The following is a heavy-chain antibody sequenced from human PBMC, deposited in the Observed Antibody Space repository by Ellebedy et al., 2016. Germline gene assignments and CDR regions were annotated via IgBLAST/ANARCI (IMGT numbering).Heavy chain of an antibody. J-gene: IGHJ4*02. D-gene: IGHD3-10*01. CDR1: GGSFSGYY. CDR2: INHSGGT. V-gene: IGHV4-34*01. Sequence: SETLSLXXAVYGGSFSGYYWSWIRQPPGKGLEWIGEINHSGGTNYNPSLKSRVTISVDTSKNQFSLKLSSVTAADTAVYYCARGDGYGVPKQIFDYWGQGTLVTVSS. CDR3: ARGDGYGVPKQIFDY.